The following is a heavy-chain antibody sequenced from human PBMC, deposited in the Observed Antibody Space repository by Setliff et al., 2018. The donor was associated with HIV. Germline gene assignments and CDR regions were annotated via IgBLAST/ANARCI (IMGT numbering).Heavy chain of an antibody. CDR1: GFRFRSHG. CDR2: LGYDGINK. D-gene: IGHD2-15*01. Sequence: HPGGSLRLSCAASGFRFRSHGIHWVRQAPGKGLEWVAFLGYDGINKYYTDSVKGRFTVSRDNSRNMLYLQMNSLSEDTAVYYCARDRAVVTPLTSQIYYYSGLDVWGQGTTVTVSS. V-gene: IGHV3-30*02. J-gene: IGHJ6*02. CDR3: ARDRAVVTPLTSQIYYYSGLDV.